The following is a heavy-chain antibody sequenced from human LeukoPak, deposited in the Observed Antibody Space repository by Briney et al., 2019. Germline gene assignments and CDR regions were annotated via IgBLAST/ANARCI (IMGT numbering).Heavy chain of an antibody. CDR2: INPNSGGT. J-gene: IGHJ4*02. V-gene: IGHV1-2*02. CDR3: ASRGYSGYDFFDY. CDR1: GYTFTSYG. D-gene: IGHD5-12*01. Sequence: GASVKVSCKASGYTFTSYGVSWVRQAPGQGLEWMGWINPNSGGTNYAQKFQGRVTMTRDTSISTAYMELSRLRSDDTAVYYCASRGYSGYDFFDYWGQGTLVTVSS.